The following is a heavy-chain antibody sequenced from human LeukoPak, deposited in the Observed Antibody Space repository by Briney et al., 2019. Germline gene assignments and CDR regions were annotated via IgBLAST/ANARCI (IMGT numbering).Heavy chain of an antibody. J-gene: IGHJ3*02. CDR1: GFTFSSYA. CDR2: ISGSGGST. Sequence: GGSLRLSCAASGFTFSSYAMSWVRQAPGKGLEWVSAISGSGGSTYYADSVKGRFTISSDNSKNTLLLQMNMLTAEDTAVYCGATVPPGVDADAFDIWGQGTMVTVSS. CDR3: ATVPPGVDADAFDI. V-gene: IGHV3-23*01.